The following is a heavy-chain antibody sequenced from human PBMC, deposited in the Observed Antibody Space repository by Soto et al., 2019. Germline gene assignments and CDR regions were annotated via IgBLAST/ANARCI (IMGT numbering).Heavy chain of an antibody. Sequence: QVQLVQSGAEVQKPGASVKVSCRASGYTFTTYYVHWVRQAPGQGLEWMGWINSNTGGTKYAEKFQGRVSMTRDTSITTAYMDLSSLRADDTAVYYCSRVAGYIALFYCGMDVWGQGTTVTVS. D-gene: IGHD2-15*01. CDR1: GYTFTTYY. CDR2: INSNTGGT. V-gene: IGHV1-2*02. J-gene: IGHJ6*02. CDR3: SRVAGYIALFYCGMDV.